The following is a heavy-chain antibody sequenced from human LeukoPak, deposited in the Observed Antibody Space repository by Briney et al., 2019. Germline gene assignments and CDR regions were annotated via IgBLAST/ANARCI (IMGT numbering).Heavy chain of an antibody. D-gene: IGHD4-17*01. CDR3: ATETTAAHDY. Sequence: PGGSLRLSCAASGFTFSTYAMSWVRQAPGKRLEWVSGISGSGGTTYYADSVKGRFIISRDNSKNTLYLQMNSLRAEDTAVYYCATETTAAHDYWGQGTLVTVSS. CDR2: ISGSGGTT. CDR1: GFTFSTYA. J-gene: IGHJ4*02. V-gene: IGHV3-23*01.